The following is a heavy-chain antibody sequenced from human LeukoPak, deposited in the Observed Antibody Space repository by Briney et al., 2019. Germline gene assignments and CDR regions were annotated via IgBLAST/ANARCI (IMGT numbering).Heavy chain of an antibody. CDR3: AKDSDVDSSGYYPGY. Sequence: GGSLRLSCAASGFTFSDYEMTWVRQAPGKGLEWVSYISSNGRTRSYADSVKGRFTISRDNAKNSLFLQMDSLRAEDTAIYYCAKDSDVDSSGYYPGYWGQGTLVTVSS. CDR1: GFTFSDYE. J-gene: IGHJ4*02. D-gene: IGHD3-22*01. V-gene: IGHV3-48*03. CDR2: ISSNGRTR.